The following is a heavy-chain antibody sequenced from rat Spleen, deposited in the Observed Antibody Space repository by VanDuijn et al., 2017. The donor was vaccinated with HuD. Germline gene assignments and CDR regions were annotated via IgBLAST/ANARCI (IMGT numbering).Heavy chain of an antibody. V-gene: IGHV2-30*01. CDR2: IWTGGST. D-gene: IGHD1-9*01. J-gene: IGHJ2*01. Sequence: QVQLKESGPGLVQPSQTLSLTCTVSGFSLTSYNVHWVRPPTGKGLEWMGVIWTGGSTDYNSALKSRLSISRDTSKSQVFLKMNSLQTEDIATYYCARGGLRVYPYYFDYWGQGVMVTVSS. CDR3: ARGGLRVYPYYFDY. CDR1: GFSLTSYN.